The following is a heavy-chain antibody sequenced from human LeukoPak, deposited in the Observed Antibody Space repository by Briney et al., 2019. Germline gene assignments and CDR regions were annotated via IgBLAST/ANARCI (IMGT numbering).Heavy chain of an antibody. CDR3: VKESGFMVAPNSAFDI. D-gene: IGHD4/OR15-4a*01. CDR1: GFTFSRYL. V-gene: IGHV3-64D*06. Sequence: PGGSLRLSCSASGFTFSRYLMHWVRQAPGKGLEYVSAISTNGGSTYYADSVKGRFTISRDNSKNTLYLQMSSLRAEDTAVYYCVKESGFMVAPNSAFDIWGQGTMVTVSS. J-gene: IGHJ3*02. CDR2: ISTNGGST.